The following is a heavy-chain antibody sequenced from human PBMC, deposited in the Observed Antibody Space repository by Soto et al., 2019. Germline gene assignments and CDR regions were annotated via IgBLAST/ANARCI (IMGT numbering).Heavy chain of an antibody. CDR1: GFTFSSYG. CDR3: AKDLGMATIMAY. D-gene: IGHD5-12*01. Sequence: GGSLRLSCAASGFTFSSYGMHWVRQAPGKGLEWVAVISYDGSNKYYADSVKGRFTISRDNSKNTLYLQMNSLRAEDTAVYYCAKDLGMATIMAYWGQGTLVTVSS. J-gene: IGHJ4*02. CDR2: ISYDGSNK. V-gene: IGHV3-30*18.